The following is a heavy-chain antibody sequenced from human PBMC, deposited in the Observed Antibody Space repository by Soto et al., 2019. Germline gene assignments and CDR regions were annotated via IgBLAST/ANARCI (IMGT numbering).Heavy chain of an antibody. CDR1: AFTFSNYA. D-gene: IGHD3-16*01. CDR2: VDGGSGEI. V-gene: IGHV3-23*01. CDR3: ARGGWGTVIDY. J-gene: IGHJ4*01. Sequence: EVQLLNSGGGLVQPGGSLRLSCAASAFTFSNYAMTWVRQAPGQGLEWVSSVDGGSGEIHYADSVKGRFTISRDNSKNTLYLQINSLGAEDTGVYYCARGGWGTVIDYWGHGTLVTVSS.